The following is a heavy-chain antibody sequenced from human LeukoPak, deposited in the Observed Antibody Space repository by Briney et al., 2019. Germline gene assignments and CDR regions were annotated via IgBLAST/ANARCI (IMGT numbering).Heavy chain of an antibody. CDR1: GFTFSSYA. D-gene: IGHD6-19*01. CDR2: INGSRGTT. Sequence: GGSLRLSCAASGFTFSSYARSWIRQAPGKGLEWVSGINGSRGTTYYAYPVKGRLTIYRDPSKNTLYLQMNSLRDDHTAVYYCAKERTGGWPFDYWGQGTLVTVSS. J-gene: IGHJ4*02. V-gene: IGHV3-23*01. CDR3: AKERTGGWPFDY.